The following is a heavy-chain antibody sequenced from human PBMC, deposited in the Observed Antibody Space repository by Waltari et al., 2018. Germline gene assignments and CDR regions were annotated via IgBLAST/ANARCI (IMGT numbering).Heavy chain of an antibody. Sequence: QVHLQQWGAGLLKPSATLSLTCAVYGGSFSGYYWSWIRQPPGKGLEWIGEISHSEGTKYNPSLKSRVTISIDTSEKQFSLKLNSVTAADTAIYYCAREVNTAFNWFDPWGQGTLVTVSS. CDR1: GGSFSGYY. V-gene: IGHV4-34*02. J-gene: IGHJ5*02. CDR2: ISHSEGT. CDR3: AREVNTAFNWFDP.